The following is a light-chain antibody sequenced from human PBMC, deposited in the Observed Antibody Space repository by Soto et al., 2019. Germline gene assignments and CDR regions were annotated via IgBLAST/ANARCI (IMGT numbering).Light chain of an antibody. Sequence: VLTQSPGTLSLSPGETATLSCRASQTVNSDYLAWFQQRPGQAPRLLLFATSRRATDIPDRFSGSGSGTDFTLAIRRLEPEDFAVYYCHQFGYSPRTFGQGTKVDI. CDR2: ATS. J-gene: IGKJ1*01. CDR3: HQFGYSPRT. CDR1: QTVNSDY. V-gene: IGKV3-20*01.